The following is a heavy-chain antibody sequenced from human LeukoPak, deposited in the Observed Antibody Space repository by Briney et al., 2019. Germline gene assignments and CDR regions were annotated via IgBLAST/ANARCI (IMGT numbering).Heavy chain of an antibody. Sequence: GGSLRLSCAASGFTFSSYSMNWVRQAPGKGLEWVSYISSSSSTIYYADSVKGRFTISRDNAKNSLYLQMNSLRAEDTAVYYCARDHFWTGLDYWGQGTLVTVSS. CDR3: ARDHFWTGLDY. V-gene: IGHV3-48*01. CDR1: GFTFSSYS. D-gene: IGHD3-3*02. CDR2: ISSSSSTI. J-gene: IGHJ4*02.